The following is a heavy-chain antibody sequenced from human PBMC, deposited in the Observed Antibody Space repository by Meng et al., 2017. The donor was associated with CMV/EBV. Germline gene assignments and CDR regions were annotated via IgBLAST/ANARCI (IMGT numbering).Heavy chain of an antibody. Sequence: GGSLRLSCAASGFTFSSYGMNWVRQAPGKGLEWVSSISSSSSYISYTDSVKGRFTISRDNAKDTLHLQMDSLRVEDSAVYYCARDRGYCSSTSCRYWYFDLWGRGTLVTVSS. J-gene: IGHJ2*01. CDR1: GFTFSSYG. CDR3: ARDRGYCSSTSCRYWYFDL. D-gene: IGHD2-2*01. V-gene: IGHV3-21*01. CDR2: ISSSSSYI.